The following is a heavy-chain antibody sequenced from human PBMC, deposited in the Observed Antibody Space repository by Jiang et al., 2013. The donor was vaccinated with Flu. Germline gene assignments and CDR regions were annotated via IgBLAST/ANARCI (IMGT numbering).Heavy chain of an antibody. Sequence: ASGFTFDDYAMHWVRQAPGKGLEWVSGISWNSGSIGYADSVKGRFTLSRDNSNNTLYLQMNSLRAEDTAVYYCAKDFWSAGTGAEDFWGQGTLVTVSS. CDR1: GFTFDDYA. CDR2: ISWNSGSI. V-gene: IGHV3-9*01. D-gene: IGHD3-3*01. CDR3: AKDFWSAGTGAEDF. J-gene: IGHJ4*02.